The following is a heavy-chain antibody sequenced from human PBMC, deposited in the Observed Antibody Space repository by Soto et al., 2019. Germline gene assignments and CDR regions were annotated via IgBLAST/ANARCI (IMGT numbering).Heavy chain of an antibody. CDR3: AKEGSITMIVVSRSFDY. V-gene: IGHV3-23*01. CDR2: ISGSGGST. CDR1: GFTFSSYA. D-gene: IGHD3-22*01. J-gene: IGHJ4*02. Sequence: PGGSLRLSCAASGFTFSSYAMSWVRQAPGKGLEWVSAISGSGGSTYYADSVKGRFTISRDNSKNTLYLQMNSLRAEDTAVYYCAKEGSITMIVVSRSFDYWGQGTLVTVSS.